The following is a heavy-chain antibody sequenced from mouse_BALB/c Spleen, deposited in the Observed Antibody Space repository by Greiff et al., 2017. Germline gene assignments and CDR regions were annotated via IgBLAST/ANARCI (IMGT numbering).Heavy chain of an antibody. Sequence: EVKLQESGPGLVKPSQSLSLTCTVTGYSITSDYAWNWIRQFPGNKLEWMGYISYSGSTSYNPSLKSRISITRDTSKNQFFLQLNSVTTEDTATYYCARGEYGNYVDAMDYWGQGTSVTVSS. CDR2: ISYSGST. J-gene: IGHJ4*01. CDR3: ARGEYGNYVDAMDY. D-gene: IGHD2-10*02. V-gene: IGHV3-2*02. CDR1: GYSITSDYA.